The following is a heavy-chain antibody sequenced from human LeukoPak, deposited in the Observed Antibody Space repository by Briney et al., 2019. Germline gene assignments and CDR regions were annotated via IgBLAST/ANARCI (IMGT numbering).Heavy chain of an antibody. J-gene: IGHJ5*02. CDR1: GGSISSYF. Sequence: SETLSLSCTVSGGSISSYFWSWIRQPAGKGLEWIGRIYNSGNTRYNPSLKSRVTMSVDTSKNQFSLKLSSVTAADTAVYYCASYYYGSGSYYRKRWFDPWGQGTLVTVSS. D-gene: IGHD3-10*01. V-gene: IGHV4-4*07. CDR3: ASYYYGSGSYYRKRWFDP. CDR2: IYNSGNT.